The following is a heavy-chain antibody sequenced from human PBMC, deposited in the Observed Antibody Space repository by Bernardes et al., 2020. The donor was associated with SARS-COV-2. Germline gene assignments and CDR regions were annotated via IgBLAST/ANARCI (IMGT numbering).Heavy chain of an antibody. Sequence: GGSLRLSCAASGFTFSSYGMHWVRQAPGKGLEWVAVIWYDGSNKYYADSVKGRFTISRDNSKNTLYLQMNSLRAEDTAVYYCARDIWSGYYDFWSGYYPPYYYYGMDVWGQGTTVTVSS. CDR3: ARDIWSGYYDFWSGYYPPYYYYGMDV. CDR1: GFTFSSYG. J-gene: IGHJ6*02. CDR2: IWYDGSNK. V-gene: IGHV3-33*01. D-gene: IGHD3-3*01.